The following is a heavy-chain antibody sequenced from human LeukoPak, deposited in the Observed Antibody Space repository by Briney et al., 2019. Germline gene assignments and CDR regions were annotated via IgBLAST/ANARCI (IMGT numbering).Heavy chain of an antibody. V-gene: IGHV4-59*08. D-gene: IGHD2-2*01. J-gene: IGHJ6*02. CDR2: SHYSGST. Sequence: PSETLSLTCTVSGGSVSGYYWSWIRQPPGKGLEWIGYSHYSGSTNYNPSLKSRLTISVDTSKDHFSFKLASGTAPDPAVYYCAKRVRHSRSNSCPPPPYYGMDVWGQGTTVTVSS. CDR3: AKRVRHSRSNSCPPPPYYGMDV. CDR1: GGSVSGYY.